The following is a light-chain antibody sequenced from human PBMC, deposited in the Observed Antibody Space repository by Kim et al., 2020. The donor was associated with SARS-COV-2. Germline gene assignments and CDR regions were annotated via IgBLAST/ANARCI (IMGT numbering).Light chain of an antibody. Sequence: VAPGQTAGITCSGDVLAKKYARWFQQKPGQAPVLVIYKDSERPSGIPERFSGSSSGTTVTLTISGAQVEDEADYYCYSAADNDVVFGGGTQLTVL. CDR1: VLAKKY. J-gene: IGLJ2*01. CDR3: YSAADNDVV. V-gene: IGLV3-27*01. CDR2: KDS.